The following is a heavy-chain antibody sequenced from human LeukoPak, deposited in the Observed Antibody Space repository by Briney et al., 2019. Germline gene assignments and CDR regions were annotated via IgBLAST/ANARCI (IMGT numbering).Heavy chain of an antibody. J-gene: IGHJ6*02. V-gene: IGHV1-69-2*01. D-gene: IGHD2-2*01. Sequence: GASVEVSCKASGYTFTDYYMHWVQQAPGKGLEWMGRVDPEDGETIYAEKFQGRVTMTRNTSISTAYMELSSLRSEDTAVYYCARGDFIVVVPAAIPYYYGMDVWGQGTTVTVSS. CDR2: VDPEDGET. CDR3: ARGDFIVVVPAAIPYYYGMDV. CDR1: GYTFTDYY.